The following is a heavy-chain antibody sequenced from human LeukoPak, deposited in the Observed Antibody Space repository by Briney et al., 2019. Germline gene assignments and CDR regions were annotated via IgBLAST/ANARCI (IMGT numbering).Heavy chain of an antibody. CDR3: ARGANYGEDYFDY. V-gene: IGHV4-59*01. CDR2: IYYSGST. D-gene: IGHD1-7*01. CDR1: GGSIISYY. Sequence: SETLSLTCTVSGGSIISYYWNWIRQPPGKGLEWIGYIYYSGSTNYNPSLKSRVTISVDTSKNHFSLKVSSVTAADTAVYYCARGANYGEDYFDYWGQGTLVTVSS. J-gene: IGHJ4*02.